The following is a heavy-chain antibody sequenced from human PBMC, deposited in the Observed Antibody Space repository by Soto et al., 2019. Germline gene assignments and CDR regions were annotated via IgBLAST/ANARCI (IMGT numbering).Heavy chain of an antibody. CDR1: GFTFSSYA. D-gene: IGHD6-13*01. Sequence: EVQLLESGGGLVQPGGSLRLSCAASGFTFSSYAMNWVRQAPGKGLEWVSAISGSGGSTYYADSVKGRFTISRDNSKNTLYLQMNSLRAEDTAVYYCASQIAVAGQFDYWGQGTLVTVSS. CDR2: ISGSGGST. J-gene: IGHJ4*02. V-gene: IGHV3-23*01. CDR3: ASQIAVAGQFDY.